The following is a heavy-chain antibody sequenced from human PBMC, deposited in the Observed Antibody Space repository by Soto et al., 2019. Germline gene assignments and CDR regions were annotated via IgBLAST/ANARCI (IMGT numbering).Heavy chain of an antibody. CDR1: GFTFRSYG. Sequence: PGGSLRLSRATSGFTFRSYGMHWVRQAPGKGLEWLAVISNDGNNKFFADSVKGRLTLSRDNARNTLYLQINSLRAEDTAVYFCGKDTLDCSGGDCPLYYYYGMDVWGQGTTVTVSS. CDR3: GKDTLDCSGGDCPLYYYYGMDV. D-gene: IGHD2-21*02. J-gene: IGHJ6*02. CDR2: ISNDGNNK. V-gene: IGHV3-30*18.